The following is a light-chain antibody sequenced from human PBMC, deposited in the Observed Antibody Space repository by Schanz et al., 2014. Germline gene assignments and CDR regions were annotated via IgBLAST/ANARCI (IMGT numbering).Light chain of an antibody. Sequence: QSVLTQPPSASGTPGQRVTISCSGSSSNIGTNAVSWYQQLPGTAPKLFIYSNNQRPSGVPDRFSGSKSGTSVSLAISGLQSEDEADYYCSSYAGNNNLRVVFGGGTKLTVL. J-gene: IGLJ2*01. CDR2: SNN. V-gene: IGLV1-44*01. CDR1: SSNIGTNA. CDR3: SSYAGNNNLRVV.